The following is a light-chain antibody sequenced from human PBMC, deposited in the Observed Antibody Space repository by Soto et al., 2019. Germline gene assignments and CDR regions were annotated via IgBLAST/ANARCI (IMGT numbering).Light chain of an antibody. Sequence: SPSALSVYPGERATLSCRASQSVSSDLAWYQQKPGQAPRLLIYYTSTRATGFPARFSGGGSGTEFTLTISSLQSEDSAVYHCQPFTALLLWRFGQVAKVAIK. CDR2: YTS. CDR3: QPFTALLLWR. V-gene: IGKV3-15*01. J-gene: IGKJ1*01. CDR1: QSVSSD.